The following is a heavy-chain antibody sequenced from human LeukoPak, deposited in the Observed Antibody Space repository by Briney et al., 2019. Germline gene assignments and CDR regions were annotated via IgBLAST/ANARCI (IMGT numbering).Heavy chain of an antibody. J-gene: IGHJ4*02. Sequence: PGGSLRLSCAASGFTFRSYSMSWVRQAPGKRPEWLSYISTGSTTIYYTDSVKGRFTISRDNAQNSLYLQLNSLRDEDTAVYYCAREVGSGSAFDYWGQGTPVTVSS. CDR1: GFTFRSYS. CDR3: AREVGSGSAFDY. D-gene: IGHD3-10*01. V-gene: IGHV3-48*02. CDR2: ISTGSTTI.